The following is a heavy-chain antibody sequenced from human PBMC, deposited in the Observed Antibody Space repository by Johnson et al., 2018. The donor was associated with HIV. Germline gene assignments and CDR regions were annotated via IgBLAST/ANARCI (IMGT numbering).Heavy chain of an antibody. CDR1: GFTFSDYY. CDR2: ISSSSSTI. CDR3: AIDRPSKWLRSNDDAFDI. J-gene: IGHJ3*02. V-gene: IGHV3-11*04. Sequence: VQLVESGGGLVKPGRSLRLSCAASGFTFSDYYMSWIRQAPGKGLEWVSYISSSSSTIYYADSVKGRFTISRDNAKNSLYLQMNSLRAEDTAVYYCAIDRPSKWLRSNDDAFDIWGQGTMVTVSP. D-gene: IGHD5-12*01.